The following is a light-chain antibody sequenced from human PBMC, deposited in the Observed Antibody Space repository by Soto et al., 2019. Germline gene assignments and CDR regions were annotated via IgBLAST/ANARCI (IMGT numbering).Light chain of an antibody. V-gene: IGLV2-14*01. CDR3: SSYTSTSTL. CDR2: EVS. CDR1: SSDVGSYNY. Sequence: QSVLTQPASVSGSPGQSITIPCTGTSSDVGSYNYVSWYQQHPGKAPKLMIYEVSDRPSGISSRFSGSKPGNTASLTISGLQTEDEADYYCSSYTSTSTLFGTGTRSPS. J-gene: IGLJ1*01.